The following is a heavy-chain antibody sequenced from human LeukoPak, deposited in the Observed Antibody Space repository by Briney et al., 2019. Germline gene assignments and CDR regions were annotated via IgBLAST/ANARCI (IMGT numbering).Heavy chain of an antibody. D-gene: IGHD2-2*01. CDR3: GSGPIQDIVVVPAAHYIV. Sequence: RGSLRLSCAASGFTFSDYYMSWIRQAPGKGLEWVSSISSSGSTIYYADSVKGRFTISRDTAKNSLYLQRNSLRAEDTAVYYCGSGPIQDIVVVPAAHYIVWGQGTLVSVSS. CDR2: ISSSGSTI. V-gene: IGHV3-11*04. J-gene: IGHJ4*02. CDR1: GFTFSDYY.